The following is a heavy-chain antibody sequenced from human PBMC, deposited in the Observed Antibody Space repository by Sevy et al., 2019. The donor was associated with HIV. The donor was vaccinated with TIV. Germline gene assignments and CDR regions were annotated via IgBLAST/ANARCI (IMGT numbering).Heavy chain of an antibody. CDR1: GFTFSSYA. CDR2: ISYDGSNK. CDR3: ARDGYYYDSSGYYDVSSYYYYGMDV. J-gene: IGHJ6*02. V-gene: IGHV3-30-3*01. D-gene: IGHD3-22*01. Sequence: GGSLRLSCAASGFTFSSYAMHWVRQAPGKGLEWVAVISYDGSNKYYADSVKGRFTISRDNSKNTLYLQMNSLAAEDTAVYYCARDGYYYDSSGYYDVSSYYYYGMDVWGQGTTVTVSS.